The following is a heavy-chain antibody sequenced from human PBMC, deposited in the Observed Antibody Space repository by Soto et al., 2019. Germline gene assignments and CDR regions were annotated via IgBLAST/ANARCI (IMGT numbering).Heavy chain of an antibody. CDR2: ISFDGSNK. Sequence: PGGSLRLSCAASGFTFSSYGMHWVRQAPGKGLEWVAVISFDGSNKYYADSVKGRFTISRDKSKSTLYLQMNSLRAEDTAVYYCAKDPQGYSYGYADYWGQGSLVTVSS. CDR1: GFTFSSYG. V-gene: IGHV3-30*18. J-gene: IGHJ4*02. D-gene: IGHD5-18*01. CDR3: AKDPQGYSYGYADY.